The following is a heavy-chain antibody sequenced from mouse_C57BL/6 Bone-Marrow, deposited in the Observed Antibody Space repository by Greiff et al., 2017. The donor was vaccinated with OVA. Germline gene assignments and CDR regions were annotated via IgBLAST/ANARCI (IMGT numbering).Heavy chain of an antibody. Sequence: DVKLQESGPGLVKPSQSLSLTCSVTGYSITSGYYWNWIRQFPGNKLEWMGYISYDGSNNYNPSLKNRISITRDTSKNQFFLKLNSVTTEDTATYYCARGGGSSGYFDYWGQGTTLTVSS. CDR1: GYSITSGYY. D-gene: IGHD3-2*02. CDR3: ARGGGSSGYFDY. V-gene: IGHV3-6*01. J-gene: IGHJ2*01. CDR2: ISYDGSN.